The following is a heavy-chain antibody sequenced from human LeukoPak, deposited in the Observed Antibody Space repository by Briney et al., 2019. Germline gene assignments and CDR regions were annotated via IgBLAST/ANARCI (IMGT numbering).Heavy chain of an antibody. V-gene: IGHV3-7*01. CDR2: IKQDGSEK. J-gene: IGHJ4*02. D-gene: IGHD6-13*01. CDR3: ARDSLEYTTSSAAY. CDR1: GFTFSNYW. Sequence: GGSLRLSCAASGFTFSNYWMSWVRQAPGKGLEWVAIIKQDGSEKYSVDSVKGRFIISRDNAKNSLYLQMNRLRVEDTALYYCARDSLEYTTSSAAYWGQGALVTVSS.